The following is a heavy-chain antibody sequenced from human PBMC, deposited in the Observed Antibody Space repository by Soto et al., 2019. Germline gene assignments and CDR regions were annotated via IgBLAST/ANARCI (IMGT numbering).Heavy chain of an antibody. V-gene: IGHV3-30*18. D-gene: IGHD3-3*02. CDR2: ISYDGSDK. Sequence: VGSLRLSCAASGFTFSSCGMHWVRQAPGKGLEWVAVISYDGSDKYYADSVKGRFTISRDNSKSTLFLQLNGLGAEDTAVYYCANDLFSSYYSGMDVWGQGTTVTVSS. J-gene: IGHJ6*02. CDR3: ANDLFSSYYSGMDV. CDR1: GFTFSSCG.